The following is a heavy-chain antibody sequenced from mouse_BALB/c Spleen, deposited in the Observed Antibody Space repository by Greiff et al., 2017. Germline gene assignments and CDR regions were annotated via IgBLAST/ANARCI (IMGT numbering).Heavy chain of an antibody. CDR2: ISSGSSTI. CDR1: GFTFSSYA. CDR3: ARGWDWYFDV. V-gene: IGHV5-17*02. J-gene: IGHJ1*01. Sequence: EVKLVESGGGLVKPGGSLKLSCAASGFTFSSYAMSWVRQTPEKRLEWVAYISSGSSTIYYADTVKGRFTISRDNPKNTLFLQMTSLRSEDTAMYYCARGWDWYFDVWGAGTTVTVS.